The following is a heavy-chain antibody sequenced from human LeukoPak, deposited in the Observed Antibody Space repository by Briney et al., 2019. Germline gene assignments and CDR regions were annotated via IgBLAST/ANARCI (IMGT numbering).Heavy chain of an antibody. Sequence: SETLSLTCTVSGGSISSYYWGWIRQPAGKGLEWIGRIYTSGSTNYNPSLKSRVTMSVDTSKNQFSLKLSSVTAADTAVYYCAREREYDSSGYYYDYFDYWGQGTLVTVSS. J-gene: IGHJ4*02. V-gene: IGHV4-4*07. CDR1: GGSISSYY. D-gene: IGHD3-22*01. CDR3: AREREYDSSGYYYDYFDY. CDR2: IYTSGST.